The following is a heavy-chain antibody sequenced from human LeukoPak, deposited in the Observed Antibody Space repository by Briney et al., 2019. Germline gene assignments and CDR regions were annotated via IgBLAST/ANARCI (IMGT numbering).Heavy chain of an antibody. CDR3: ATVRWSGYYSDSYYMDV. D-gene: IGHD3-3*01. CDR2: FDPEDGET. Sequence: WASVKVSCKVSGYTLTELSMHWVRQAPGKGLEWMGGFDPEDGETIYAQKFQGRVTMTEDTSTDTAYMELSSLRSEDTAVYYCATVRWSGYYSDSYYMDVWGKGTTVTVSS. J-gene: IGHJ6*03. V-gene: IGHV1-24*01. CDR1: GYTLTELS.